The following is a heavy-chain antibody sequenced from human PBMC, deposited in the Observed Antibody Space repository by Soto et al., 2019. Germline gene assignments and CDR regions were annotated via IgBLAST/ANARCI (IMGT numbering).Heavy chain of an antibody. V-gene: IGHV4-31*03. J-gene: IGHJ4*02. D-gene: IGHD4-17*01. Sequence: QVQLQESGPGLVKPSQTLSLTCTVSGGSISSGGYCWSWIRQHPGKGLEWIGYIYYSGSTYYNPSLKSRVTISVDTSKNRFSLKLSSVTAADTAVYYCARERGVTTVPDYWGQGTLVTVSS. CDR2: IYYSGST. CDR3: ARERGVTTVPDY. CDR1: GGSISSGGYC.